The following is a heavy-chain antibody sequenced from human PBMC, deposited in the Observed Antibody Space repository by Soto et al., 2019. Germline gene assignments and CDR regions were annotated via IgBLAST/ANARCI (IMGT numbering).Heavy chain of an antibody. D-gene: IGHD3-10*01. J-gene: IGHJ6*02. CDR1: GGTFSSYA. Sequence: QVQLVQSGAEVKKPGTSVKVSCKASGGTFSSYAISWVRQAPGQGLEWMGGIIPIFGTANYAQKFQGRVTITADEAASTAYMELSRLRSEDTAVYYWERGKCGSGSCYYYYGMDVWGQGTTVTVSS. V-gene: IGHV1-69*12. CDR2: IIPIFGTA. CDR3: ERGKCGSGSCYYYYGMDV.